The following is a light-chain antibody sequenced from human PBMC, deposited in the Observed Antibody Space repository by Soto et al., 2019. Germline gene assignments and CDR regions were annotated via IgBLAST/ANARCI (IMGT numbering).Light chain of an antibody. Sequence: DIVLTQSPLSLPVIPGEPASISCRSSQSLLNSNGYNYLDWYLQKPGQSPQLLIFLASNRASGVPDRFSGSGSGTDFTLKIGRVEAEDVGVYYCMQAQQTRTFGQGTKM. CDR3: MQAQQTRT. CDR2: LAS. J-gene: IGKJ1*01. CDR1: QSLLNSNGYNY. V-gene: IGKV2-28*01.